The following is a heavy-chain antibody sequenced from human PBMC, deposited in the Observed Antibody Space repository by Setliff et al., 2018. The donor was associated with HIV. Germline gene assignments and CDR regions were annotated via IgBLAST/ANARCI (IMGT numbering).Heavy chain of an antibody. CDR2: IRSKAYGGTT. CDR1: GFTFGDYA. V-gene: IGHV3-49*03. D-gene: IGHD2-15*01. J-gene: IGHJ3*02. Sequence: PGGSLRLSCTASGFTFGDYAMSWFRQAPGKGLEWVGFIRSKAYGGTTEYAASVKGRFTISRGDSKSIAYLQMNSLKTEDTAVYYCTRELGIVVVEGAFDIWGQGTMVTVSS. CDR3: TRELGIVVVEGAFDI.